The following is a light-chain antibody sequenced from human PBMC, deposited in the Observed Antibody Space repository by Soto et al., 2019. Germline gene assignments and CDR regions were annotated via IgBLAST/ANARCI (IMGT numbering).Light chain of an antibody. CDR2: ESS. V-gene: IGKV3-15*01. Sequence: EIVMTQSPVTLSASPWERVTLSCMAGQSVDINLAWYQQKPGQAPRLLIYESSTRASDIPPRFSGSGSGTDFTLTISSLQSEDFAIYFCQQYSKWPPRYTFGQGTNVDI. CDR1: QSVDIN. CDR3: QQYSKWPPRYT. J-gene: IGKJ2*01.